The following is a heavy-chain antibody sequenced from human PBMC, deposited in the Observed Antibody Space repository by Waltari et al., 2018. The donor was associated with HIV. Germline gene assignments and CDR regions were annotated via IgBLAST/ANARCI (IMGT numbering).Heavy chain of an antibody. CDR3: ARDESYSSSSSLDY. CDR1: GFPFSSYG. Sequence: QVQLVESGGGVVQPGRSLRPSCAASGFPFSSYGMHWVRQAPGKGLEWVAVIWYDGSNKYYADSVKGRFTISRDNSKNTLYLQMNSLRAEDTAVYYCARDESYSSSSSLDYWGQGTLVTVSS. J-gene: IGHJ4*02. CDR2: IWYDGSNK. V-gene: IGHV3-33*01. D-gene: IGHD6-6*01.